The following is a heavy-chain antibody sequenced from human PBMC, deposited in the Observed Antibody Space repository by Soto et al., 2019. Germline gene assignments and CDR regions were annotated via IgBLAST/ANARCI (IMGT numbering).Heavy chain of an antibody. V-gene: IGHV4-61*01. CDR3: ARGATVTQYDS. CDR1: GVSVSSGSFY. J-gene: IGHJ4*02. CDR2: GSYSGTT. Sequence: QVQLQESGPGLVKPSETLSLTCTVSGVSVSSGSFYWAWIRQPPGKGLEWIGVGSYSGTTNYKPSIKSRVPISVDTSRSKNALKVSSLTAADTAVYSCARGATVTQYDSWGQGTMVIVSS. D-gene: IGHD4-17*01.